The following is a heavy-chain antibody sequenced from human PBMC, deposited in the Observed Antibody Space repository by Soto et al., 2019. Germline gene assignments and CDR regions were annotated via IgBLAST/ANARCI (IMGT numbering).Heavy chain of an antibody. CDR3: ARGPKYYMDV. J-gene: IGHJ6*03. CDR2: MNPKSGNT. Sequence: GASVKVSCKASGYTFTSYDINWVRQATGQGLEWKGWMNPKSGNTGYAQKFQGRVTMTRKTSISTAYMEPSSLRSEDTAVYYCARGPKYYMDVWGKGTTVTVSS. CDR1: GYTFTSYD. V-gene: IGHV1-8*01.